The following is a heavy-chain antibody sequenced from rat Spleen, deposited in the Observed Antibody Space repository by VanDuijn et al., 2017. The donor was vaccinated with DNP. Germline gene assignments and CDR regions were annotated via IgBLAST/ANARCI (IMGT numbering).Heavy chain of an antibody. D-gene: IGHD1-12*02. CDR3: ERLDYTMMVLIGGDFDY. J-gene: IGHJ2*01. CDR1: GFTFSNYG. CDR2: ISNDGGST. Sequence: EVQLVESGGGLVQPGRSLKLSCAASGFTFSNYGMHWIRQAPKKGLEWVAYISNDGGSTYYRDSVKGRFTISRDNAKSTLYLQMDSLRSEDTATYYCERLDYTMMVLIGGDFDYWGQGVMVTVSS. V-gene: IGHV5-19*01.